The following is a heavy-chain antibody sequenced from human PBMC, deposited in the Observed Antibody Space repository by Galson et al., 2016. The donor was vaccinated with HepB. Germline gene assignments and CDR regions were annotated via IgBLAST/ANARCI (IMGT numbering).Heavy chain of an antibody. CDR3: STTGDGGVTGVGRGRRWGRGGRRGGRGGGGAGAGGGGGGGGGDGGGGGEGDD. V-gene: IGHV5-10-1*01. CDR2: IDPTDSYT. D-gene: IGHD2-21*02. Sequence: QSGAEVKKPGESLRISCKGSGYTFTSYWINWVRQVPGKGLEWMGRIDPTDSYTNYNPSFQGHVTISVDKSISSAHLTCNGLTHSDTAIYYCSTTGDGGVTGVGRGRRWGRGGRRGGRGGGGAGAGGGGGGGGGDGGGGGEGDDWGQGTLVIVSA. J-gene: IGHJ4*02. CDR1: GYTFTSYW.